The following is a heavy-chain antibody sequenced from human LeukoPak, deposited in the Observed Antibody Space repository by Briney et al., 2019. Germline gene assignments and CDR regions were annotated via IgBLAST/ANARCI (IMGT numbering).Heavy chain of an antibody. CDR1: GFTFSSYA. Sequence: GGSLRLSCAASGFTFSSYAMSWVRQAPGKGLEWVSAISGSGGSTYYADSVKGWFTISRDNSKNTLYLQMNSLRAEDTAVYYCAKDMWRGEGGFGYWGQGTLVTVSS. CDR2: ISGSGGST. CDR3: AKDMWRGEGGFGY. J-gene: IGHJ4*02. V-gene: IGHV3-23*01. D-gene: IGHD4-17*01.